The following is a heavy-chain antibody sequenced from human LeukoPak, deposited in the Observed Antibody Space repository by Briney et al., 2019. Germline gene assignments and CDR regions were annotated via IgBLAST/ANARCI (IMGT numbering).Heavy chain of an antibody. CDR1: GYTFTGYY. Sequence: ASVKVSCKAYGYTFTGYYMHWVRQAPGQGLEWMGWINPNSGGTNYAQKFQGWVTMTRDTSISTAYMELSRLRSDDTAVYYCARDGSSSWRSVPITPFDYWGQGTLVTVSS. CDR2: INPNSGGT. D-gene: IGHD6-13*01. J-gene: IGHJ4*02. V-gene: IGHV1-2*04. CDR3: ARDGSSSWRSVPITPFDY.